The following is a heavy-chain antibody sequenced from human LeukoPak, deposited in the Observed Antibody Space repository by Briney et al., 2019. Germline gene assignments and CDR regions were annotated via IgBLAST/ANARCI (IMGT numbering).Heavy chain of an antibody. J-gene: IGHJ5*02. CDR2: INHSGST. Sequence: NPSETLSLTCAVYGGSFSGYYWSWIRQPPGKGLEWIGEINHSGSTNYNPSLKSRVTISVDTSKNQFSLKLSSVTAADTAVYYWARGKQQLVRGRFDPWGQGTLVTVSS. CDR3: ARGKQQLVRGRFDP. V-gene: IGHV4-34*01. D-gene: IGHD6-13*01. CDR1: GGSFSGYY.